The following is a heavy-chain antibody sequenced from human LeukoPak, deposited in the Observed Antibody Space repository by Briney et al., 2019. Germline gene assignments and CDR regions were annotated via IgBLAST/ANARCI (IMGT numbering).Heavy chain of an antibody. CDR3: TRGRDPY. CDR1: GGSFSGYY. Sequence: SETLSLTCAVYGGSFSGYYWTWIRQPPGRGLEWIGEINHSGSTNYNPSLKSRVTISVDTSKSQFSLKLNSVTAADTAMYYCTRGRDPYWGQGTLVTVSS. V-gene: IGHV4-34*01. J-gene: IGHJ4*02. D-gene: IGHD5-24*01. CDR2: INHSGST.